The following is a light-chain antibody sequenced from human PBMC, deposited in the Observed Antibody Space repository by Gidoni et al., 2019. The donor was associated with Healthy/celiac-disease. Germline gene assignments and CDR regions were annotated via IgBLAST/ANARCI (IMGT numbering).Light chain of an antibody. CDR3: HKYNRYPLT. CDR2: AAS. CDR1: QSISNY. J-gene: IGKJ4*01. Sequence: EIQMTQSPSSLSASVGDRVTITCRASQSISNYLDWFQQKPGNAPMFLIYAASSLQSGVPSKFSGTGSVIALTLTIISLQPVDFAIYYWHKYNRYPLTFGGGTKVEIK. V-gene: IGKV1-16*02.